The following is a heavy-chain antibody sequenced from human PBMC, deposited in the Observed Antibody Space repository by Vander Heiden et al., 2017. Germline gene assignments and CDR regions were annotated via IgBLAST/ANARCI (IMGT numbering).Heavy chain of an antibody. CDR2: IKTKTEAETT. V-gene: IGHV3-15*01. Sequence: VQLVESGGGLVEPGGSLRLSCAASGFPSSNSWMSWVRLASGKGLEWVGRIKTKTEAETTDYAAPVKGRFTISRDDSKNTLYRQMNSLKTEDTAVYYWTMGSCTGGSCYSVYNWGQGTLVTVSS. J-gene: IGHJ4*02. D-gene: IGHD2-15*01. CDR1: GFPSSNSW. CDR3: TMGSCTGGSCYSVYN.